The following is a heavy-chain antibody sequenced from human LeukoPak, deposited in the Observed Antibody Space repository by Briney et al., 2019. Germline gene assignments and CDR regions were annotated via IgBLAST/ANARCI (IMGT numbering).Heavy chain of an antibody. J-gene: IGHJ6*03. CDR2: IYYSGST. CDR3: AGSVGSGYYGYYYYYYYMDV. D-gene: IGHD3-3*01. V-gene: IGHV4-59*01. CDR1: GGSISSYY. Sequence: SETLSLTCTVSGGSISSYYWSWIRQPPGKGLGWIGYIYYSGSTNYNPSLKSRVTISVDTSKNQFSLKLSSVTAADTAVYYCAGSVGSGYYGYYYYYYYMDVWGKGTTVTVSS.